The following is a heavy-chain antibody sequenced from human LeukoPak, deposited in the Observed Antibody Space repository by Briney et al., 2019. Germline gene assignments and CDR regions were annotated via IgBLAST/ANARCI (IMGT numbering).Heavy chain of an antibody. J-gene: IGHJ4*02. Sequence: ASVKVSCKASGYTFTSYDINWVRQATGQGLEWMGWMNPNSGNTGYAQKFQGRVTMTRNTSISTAYMELSSLRSGDTAVYYCASNGYSYGTFDYWGQGTLVTVSS. D-gene: IGHD5-18*01. CDR2: MNPNSGNT. CDR3: ASNGYSYGTFDY. V-gene: IGHV1-8*01. CDR1: GYTFTSYD.